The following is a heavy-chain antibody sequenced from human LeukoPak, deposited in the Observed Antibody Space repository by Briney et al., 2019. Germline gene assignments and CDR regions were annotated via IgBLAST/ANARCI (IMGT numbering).Heavy chain of an antibody. CDR3: AKDRALVRSAYFDY. D-gene: IGHD2-21*01. V-gene: IGHV3-33*03. J-gene: IGHJ4*02. Sequence: PGTSLRLSCAASGFPFSSYGMHWVRQAPGKGLEWVAVIWNDGSKKYYVESVKGRFTISRDDSKNTLYLQMNSLRAEDTAVYYCAKDRALVRSAYFDYWGQGTLVIVSS. CDR2: IWNDGSKK. CDR1: GFPFSSYG.